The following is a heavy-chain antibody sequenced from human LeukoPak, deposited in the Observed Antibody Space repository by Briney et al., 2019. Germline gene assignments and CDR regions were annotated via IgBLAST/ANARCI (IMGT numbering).Heavy chain of an antibody. V-gene: IGHV4-61*05. D-gene: IGHD5-18*01. Sequence: SETLSLTCTVSGGSISSSSYYWGWIRQSPGKGLEWIGYIYYSGSTNYNPSLKSRATISADTSKNQFSLKLSSVTAADTAVYYCARAGYSFGLDYWGQGTLVTVSS. J-gene: IGHJ4*02. CDR2: IYYSGST. CDR1: GGSISSSSYY. CDR3: ARAGYSFGLDY.